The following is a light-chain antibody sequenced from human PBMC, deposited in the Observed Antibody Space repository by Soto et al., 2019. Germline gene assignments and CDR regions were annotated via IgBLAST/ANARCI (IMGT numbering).Light chain of an antibody. CDR3: QQYGSSPRT. V-gene: IGKV3-20*01. Sequence: EIVLTQSPDTLSLSPGERATLSCRASQSVSSSYLAWYQQKPGQAPRLLIYGASSRATGIPDRFSGSGSGTDFTLTISRLEPEDSAVYYCQQYGSSPRTFGQGTKVDIK. CDR2: GAS. J-gene: IGKJ1*01. CDR1: QSVSSSY.